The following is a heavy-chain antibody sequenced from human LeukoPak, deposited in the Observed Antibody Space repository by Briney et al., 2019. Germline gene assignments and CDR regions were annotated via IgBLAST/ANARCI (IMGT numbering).Heavy chain of an antibody. J-gene: IGHJ4*02. CDR1: GFTFSSYA. CDR2: ISYDGSNK. Sequence: GRSLRLSCAASGFTFSSYAMHWVRQAPGKGLEWVAVISYDGSNKYYADSVKGRFTISRDNSKNTLYLQMNSLRAEDTAVYCCARDSVVPAAIFDYWGQGTLVTVSS. V-gene: IGHV3-30-3*01. CDR3: ARDSVVPAAIFDY. D-gene: IGHD2-2*01.